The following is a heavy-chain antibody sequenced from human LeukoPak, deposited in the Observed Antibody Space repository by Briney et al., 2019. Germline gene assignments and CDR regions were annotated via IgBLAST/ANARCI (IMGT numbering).Heavy chain of an antibody. Sequence: GGSLRLSCAASGFTFSNYWMHWVRQSPGKGLMWVSRINSDGTTTRYADSVKGRFTISRDNVKNTLYLQINSLRAEDTAVYYCVRAPATVKFDPWGQGTLVTVSS. D-gene: IGHD3-16*02. CDR1: GFTFSNYW. CDR3: VRAPATVKFDP. V-gene: IGHV3-74*01. CDR2: INSDGTTT. J-gene: IGHJ5*02.